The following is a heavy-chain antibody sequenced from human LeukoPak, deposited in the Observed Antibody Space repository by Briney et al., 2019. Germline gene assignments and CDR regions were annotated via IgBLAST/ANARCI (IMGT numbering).Heavy chain of an antibody. V-gene: IGHV4-39*07. D-gene: IGHD2-15*01. J-gene: IGHJ4*02. Sequence: PETPSLTCTVSGGSISSSSYYWGWIRQPPGKGLEWIGSIYYSGSTYYNPSLKSRVTISVDTSKNQFSLKLSSVTAADTAVYYCASTPALRGNFDYWGQGTLVTVSS. CDR3: ASTPALRGNFDY. CDR2: IYYSGST. CDR1: GGSISSSSYY.